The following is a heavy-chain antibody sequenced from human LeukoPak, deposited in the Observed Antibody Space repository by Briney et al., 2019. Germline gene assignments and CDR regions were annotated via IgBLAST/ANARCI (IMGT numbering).Heavy chain of an antibody. CDR1: GLTFSNYW. D-gene: IGHD3-16*01. CDR3: AALWEGGY. J-gene: IGHJ4*02. Sequence: PGGSLRLSCAASGLTFSNYWMSWVRQAPGKGLEWVADIKQDGSEKYYVDSVKGRFTISRDNAENSLFLQMNSLRAEDTAVYYCAALWEGGYWGQGTLVTVSS. V-gene: IGHV3-7*01. CDR2: IKQDGSEK.